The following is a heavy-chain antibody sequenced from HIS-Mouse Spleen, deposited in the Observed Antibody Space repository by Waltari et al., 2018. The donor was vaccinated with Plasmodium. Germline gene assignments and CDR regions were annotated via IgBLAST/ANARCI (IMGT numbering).Heavy chain of an antibody. J-gene: IGHJ3*02. CDR3: ARLRRANWGMADAFDI. D-gene: IGHD7-27*01. Sequence: EVQLVESGGGLVQPGGSLRLSCAASGFTFSSYWMNWFRQASGKGLAWVANIKQDGSEKYYVDSVKGRFTISRDNAKNSLYLQMNSLRAEDTAVYYCARLRRANWGMADAFDIWGQGTMVTVSS. V-gene: IGHV3-7*01. CDR1: GFTFSSYW. CDR2: IKQDGSEK.